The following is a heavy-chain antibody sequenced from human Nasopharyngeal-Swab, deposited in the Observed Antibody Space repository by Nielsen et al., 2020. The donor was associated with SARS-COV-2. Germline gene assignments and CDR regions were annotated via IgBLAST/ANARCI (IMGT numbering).Heavy chain of an antibody. CDR2: MKPSGIT. CDR1: GGSVSDYH. J-gene: IGHJ4*02. CDR3: AGHPADFDY. D-gene: IGHD6-25*01. V-gene: IGHV4-34*01. Sequence: SETLSLTCAVYGGSVSDYHWNWIRQPPGKGLEWIGEMKPSGITNYNPSLKSRVAISIDTSKNQFFLNLRSVTAADTAVYYCAGHPADFDYWGQGTLITVSS.